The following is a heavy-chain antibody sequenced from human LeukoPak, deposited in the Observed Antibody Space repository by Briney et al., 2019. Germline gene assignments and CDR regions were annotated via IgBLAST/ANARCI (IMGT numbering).Heavy chain of an antibody. V-gene: IGHV3-33*03. CDR2: IWHDGTNK. CDR1: GFTFSSYG. Sequence: SGMSLRLSCVASGFTFSSYGIHWVRQAPGKGLEWVAVIWHDGTNKDYADFVKGRFTISRDNFKDTVYLQMNSLRAEDTAVYYCARGSGSYFNVVDPWGQGTLVTVSS. J-gene: IGHJ5*02. CDR3: ARGSGSYFNVVDP. D-gene: IGHD3-10*01.